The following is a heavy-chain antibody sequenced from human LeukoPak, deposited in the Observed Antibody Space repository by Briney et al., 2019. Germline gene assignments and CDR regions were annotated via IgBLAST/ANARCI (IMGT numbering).Heavy chain of an antibody. J-gene: IGHJ4*02. D-gene: IGHD1-26*01. V-gene: IGHV3-66*01. Sequence: GGSLRLSCAASGFTVSSNYMSWVRQAPGKGLEWVSVIYSGGSTYYADSVKGRFTISRDNSKNTLYLQMNRLRAEDTAVYYCARVEVRGSYDYLGYWAREPWSPSPQ. CDR3: ARVEVRGSYDYLGY. CDR1: GFTVSSNY. CDR2: IYSGGST.